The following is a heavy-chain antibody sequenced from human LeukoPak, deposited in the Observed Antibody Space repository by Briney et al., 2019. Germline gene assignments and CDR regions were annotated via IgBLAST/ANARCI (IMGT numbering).Heavy chain of an antibody. D-gene: IGHD4/OR15-4a*01. CDR2: ISSSGSTI. Sequence: GGSLRLSCAASGFTFSSYEMNWVRQAPGKGLEWVSYISSSGSTIYCADSVKGRFTISRDNAKNSLYLQMNSLRAEDTAVYYCARANEVGAFDIWGQGTMVTVSS. CDR1: GFTFSSYE. CDR3: ARANEVGAFDI. V-gene: IGHV3-48*03. J-gene: IGHJ3*02.